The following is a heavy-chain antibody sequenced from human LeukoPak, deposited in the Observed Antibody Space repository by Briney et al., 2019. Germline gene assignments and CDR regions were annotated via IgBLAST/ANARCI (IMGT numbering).Heavy chain of an antibody. CDR1: GDSVSSNSAA. D-gene: IGHD6-19*01. J-gene: IGHJ4*02. CDR2: TYYRSKWYN. CDR3: ARDYSPSPGKIKRIAVAGALGY. Sequence: SQTLSLTCAISGDSVSSNSAAWNWIRQSPSRGLEWLGRTYYRSKWYNDYAVSVKSRITINPDTSKNQFSLQLNSVTPEDTAVYYCARDYSPSPGKIKRIAVAGALGYWGQGTLVTVSS. V-gene: IGHV6-1*01.